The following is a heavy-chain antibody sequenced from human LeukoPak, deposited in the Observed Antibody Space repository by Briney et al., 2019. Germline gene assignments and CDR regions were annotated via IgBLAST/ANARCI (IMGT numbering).Heavy chain of an antibody. CDR3: AGTHYYAFDI. CDR1: EFTFSSYG. V-gene: IGHV3-30*03. J-gene: IGHJ3*02. CDR2: ISYDGSNK. Sequence: PGGSLRLSCAASEFTFSSYGMHWVRQAPGKGLEWVAVISYDGSNKYYEDSVKGRFTISRDNAKNSLYLQMDSLRAEDTAVHYCAGTHYYAFDIWGQGTMVTVSS. D-gene: IGHD3-10*01.